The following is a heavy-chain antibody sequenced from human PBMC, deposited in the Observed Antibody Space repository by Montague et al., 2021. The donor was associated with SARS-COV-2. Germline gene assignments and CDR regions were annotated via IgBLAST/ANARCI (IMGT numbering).Heavy chain of an antibody. Sequence: SLRLSCAASGFTFSNYDMNWVRQAPGKGPEWISYISTSAYTTSYAGSVKGRFTISRDNGKNSLYLQMNSLRVEDTAVQYCTRDYRSIVGDGLDIWGQGTKVTVSS. D-gene: IGHD3-16*02. CDR2: ISTSAYTT. V-gene: IGHV3-48*03. J-gene: IGHJ3*02. CDR1: GFTFSNYD. CDR3: TRDYRSIVGDGLDI.